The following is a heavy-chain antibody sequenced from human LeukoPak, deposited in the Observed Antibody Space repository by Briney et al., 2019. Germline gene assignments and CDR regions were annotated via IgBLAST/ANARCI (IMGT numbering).Heavy chain of an antibody. V-gene: IGHV1-46*03. CDR3: ARAAGCTDGVCYNDYYYYMDV. D-gene: IGHD2-8*01. J-gene: IGHJ6*03. Sequence: GASVKVSCKASGGTFSSYAISWVRQAPGQGLEWMGIINPSGGGTTYAQKFEGRLTMTRDTSTSTDYMELSSLRSEDTAVYYCARAAGCTDGVCYNDYYYYMDVWGKGTTVTVSS. CDR1: GGTFSSYA. CDR2: INPSGGGT.